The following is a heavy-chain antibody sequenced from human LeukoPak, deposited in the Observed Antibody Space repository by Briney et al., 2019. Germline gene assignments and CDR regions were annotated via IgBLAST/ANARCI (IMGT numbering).Heavy chain of an antibody. Sequence: PGGSLRLSCAASGFTFTTYWMSWVRQAPGKGLEWVAIINQDGSEKYYVDSVKGRFTIFRDNGKNSLYLQMNSLGAEDTAVYYCARGGKLHPQSPYWGQGTLVTVSS. J-gene: IGHJ4*02. D-gene: IGHD3-16*01. CDR1: GFTFTTYW. CDR2: INQDGSEK. CDR3: ARGGKLHPQSPY. V-gene: IGHV3-7*01.